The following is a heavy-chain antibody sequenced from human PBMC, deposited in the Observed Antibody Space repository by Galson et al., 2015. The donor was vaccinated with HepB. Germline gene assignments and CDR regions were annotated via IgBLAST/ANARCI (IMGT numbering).Heavy chain of an antibody. V-gene: IGHV3-30*04. J-gene: IGHJ4*01. CDR3: ASLIY. CDR2: ISYGGSNK. CDR1: GFIFSTSS. Sequence: LRLSCAASGFIFSTSSMYWVRQAPGKGLECVAVISYGGSNKYYADSVRGRFTISRDNSRNTLYLQMNNLRAEDTAVFYCASLIYWGQGTLVTVSS.